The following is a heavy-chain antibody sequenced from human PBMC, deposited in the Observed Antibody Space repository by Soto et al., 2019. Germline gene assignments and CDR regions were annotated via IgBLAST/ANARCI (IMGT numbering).Heavy chain of an antibody. V-gene: IGHV1-69*01. Sequence: QVQLVQSGAEVKKPGSSVKVSCKASGGTFSSYAISWVRQAPGQGLEWMGGIIPIFGTANYAQKFQGRVTITAHDSTSTAYMELSSLRSEDTAVYYCAGALGGVCCLLPDYYYYGMDVWGQGTTVTVSS. J-gene: IGHJ6*02. CDR2: IIPIFGTA. CDR3: AGALGGVCCLLPDYYYYGMDV. D-gene: IGHD2-8*02. CDR1: GGTFSSYA.